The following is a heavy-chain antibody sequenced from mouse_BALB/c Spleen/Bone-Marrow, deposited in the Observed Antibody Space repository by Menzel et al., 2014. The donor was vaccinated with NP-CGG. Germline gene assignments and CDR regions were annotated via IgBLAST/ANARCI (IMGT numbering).Heavy chain of an antibody. CDR2: INTGGTYI. CDR3: ARPRMITTYFDV. D-gene: IGHD2-4*01. CDR1: GFTFSAYA. V-gene: IGHV5-9-1*01. J-gene: IGHJ1*01. Sequence: DVMLVESGGGLVKPGGSLKLSCAASGFTFSAYAMSWVRQTPEKRLEWVATINTGGTYIYYADSVKGRFTISRDNAKNILYLQMSSLRSEDTAMFYCARPRMITTYFDVWGAGTTVTVSS.